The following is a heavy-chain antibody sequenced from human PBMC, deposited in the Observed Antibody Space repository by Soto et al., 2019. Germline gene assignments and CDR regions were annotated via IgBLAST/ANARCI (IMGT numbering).Heavy chain of an antibody. CDR3: AREGDIVVVPAINWFAP. CDR1: GFTFSSYW. J-gene: IGHJ5*02. V-gene: IGHV3-74*01. Sequence: GGSLRLSCAASGFTFSSYWMHWVRQAPGKGLVWVSRINSDGSSTSYADSVKGRFTISRDNAKNTLYLQMNSLRAEDTAVYYCAREGDIVVVPAINWFAPWGQGTLVPVSS. D-gene: IGHD2-2*01. CDR2: INSDGSST.